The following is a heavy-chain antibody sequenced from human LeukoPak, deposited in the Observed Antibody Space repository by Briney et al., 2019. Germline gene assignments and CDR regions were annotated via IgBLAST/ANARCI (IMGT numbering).Heavy chain of an antibody. J-gene: IGHJ3*02. CDR3: ATIQYPSGVAFDI. D-gene: IGHD4-11*01. CDR2: ISAYNGNT. V-gene: IGHV1-18*01. CDR1: GYTFTSYG. Sequence: ASVKVSCKASGYTFTSYGISWVRQAPGHGLEWMGWISAYNGNTNYAQKLQGRVTMTTDTSTSTAYMELRSLRSDDTAVYSCATIQYPSGVAFDIWGQGTVVTVSS.